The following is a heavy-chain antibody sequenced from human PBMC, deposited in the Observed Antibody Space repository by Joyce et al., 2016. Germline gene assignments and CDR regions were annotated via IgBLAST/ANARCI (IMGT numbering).Heavy chain of an antibody. D-gene: IGHD5-12*01. CDR3: AAEVKDPAFSLVGTPFY. Sequence: QVQLQESGPGLVKPSETLSLMCSVSGVSISNNLSTWVWLRQTPGKGLEWIGRMSASGGADHNPSLKSRVTISGDTSKNQFALNVKSVTAADTAVYDCAAEVKDPAFSLVGTPFYWGQGSLVTVSS. CDR1: GVSISNNLST. V-gene: IGHV4-39*01. CDR2: MSASGGA. J-gene: IGHJ4*02.